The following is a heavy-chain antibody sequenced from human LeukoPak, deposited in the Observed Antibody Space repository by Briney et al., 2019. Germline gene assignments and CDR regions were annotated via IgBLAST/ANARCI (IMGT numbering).Heavy chain of an antibody. D-gene: IGHD1-1*01. J-gene: IGHJ4*02. V-gene: IGHV1-8*01. CDR1: GYTFISYD. CDR2: MNPNSGNT. CDR3: ASAALVNTNWYYSDY. Sequence: ASVKVSCKASGYTFISYDINWVRQATGQGLEWMAWMNPNSGNTGYAQKFQGRVTMTRNTSISTAYMELSSLRSEDTAVYYCASAALVNTNWYYSDYWGQGTLVTVSS.